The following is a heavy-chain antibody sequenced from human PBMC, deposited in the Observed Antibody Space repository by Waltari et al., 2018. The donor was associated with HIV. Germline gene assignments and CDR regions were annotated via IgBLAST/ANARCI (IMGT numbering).Heavy chain of an antibody. D-gene: IGHD3-3*01. Sequence: EVQLLESGGGLVQPGGSLRLSCAASGFTFSSSAMSWVRQAPGKGLGLVSAISGSGGSTYYADSVKGRFTISRDNSKNTLYLQMNSLRAEDTAVYYCAKLYDFWSPLDYWGQGTLVTVSS. J-gene: IGHJ4*02. V-gene: IGHV3-23*01. CDR2: ISGSGGST. CDR3: AKLYDFWSPLDY. CDR1: GFTFSSSA.